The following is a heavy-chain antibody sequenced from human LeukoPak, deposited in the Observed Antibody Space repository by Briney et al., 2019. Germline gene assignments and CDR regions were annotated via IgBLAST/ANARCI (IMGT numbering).Heavy chain of an antibody. CDR1: GYTFTGYY. V-gene: IGHV1-2*02. D-gene: IGHD3-10*01. CDR2: INPNSGGT. J-gene: IGHJ5*02. CDR3: ARVLWFGEYNWFDP. Sequence: ASVKVSCKASGYTFTGYYMHWVRQAPGQGLEWVGWINPNSGGTNYAQKFQGRVTMTRDTSISTAYMELSRLRSDDTAVYYCARVLWFGEYNWFDPWGQGTLVTVSS.